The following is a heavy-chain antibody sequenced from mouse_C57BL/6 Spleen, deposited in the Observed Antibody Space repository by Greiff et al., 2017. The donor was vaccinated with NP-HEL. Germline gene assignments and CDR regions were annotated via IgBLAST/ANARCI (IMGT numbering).Heavy chain of an antibody. D-gene: IGHD2-3*01. CDR3: ARTDGYYGDY. CDR2: ISSGSSTI. J-gene: IGHJ2*01. CDR1: GFTFSDYG. Sequence: EVKLVESGGGLVKPGGSLKLSCAASGFTFSDYGMHWVRQAPEKGLEWVAYISSGSSTIYYADTVKGRFTISRDNAKNTLFLQMTSLRSEDTAMYYCARTDGYYGDYWGQGTTLTVSS. V-gene: IGHV5-17*01.